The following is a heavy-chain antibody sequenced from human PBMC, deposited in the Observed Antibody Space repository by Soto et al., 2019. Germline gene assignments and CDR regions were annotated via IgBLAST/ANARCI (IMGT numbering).Heavy chain of an antibody. J-gene: IGHJ6*02. D-gene: IGHD6-13*01. V-gene: IGHV3-7*03. CDR1: GXTLSSSC. CDR3: ARDSVGYSSSWHEYYYYGMDV. CDR2: IKQEGSDK. Sequence: GSLRLACAASGXTLSSSCMGWVRQAPGRGVEGGADIKQEGSDKYYVDSVKCRFTISVDNAKNSLCLQVDSVRAEDTDVYYCARDSVGYSSSWHEYYYYGMDVWGQGTTVPVSS.